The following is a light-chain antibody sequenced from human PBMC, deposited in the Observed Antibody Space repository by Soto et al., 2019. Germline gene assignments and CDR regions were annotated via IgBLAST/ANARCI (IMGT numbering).Light chain of an antibody. CDR2: AAS. V-gene: IGKV1-39*01. J-gene: IGKJ2*01. Sequence: DIILTQSPTSLSASIGDTVTIACRSSQSISINLNWYQHRPGEAPKVLIYAASTLAPGAPSRFSGSGVGTDFTLTISGLQLEDFETYYCQQYNFRRYTFGQGTKVDIK. CDR1: QSISIN. CDR3: QQYNFRRYT.